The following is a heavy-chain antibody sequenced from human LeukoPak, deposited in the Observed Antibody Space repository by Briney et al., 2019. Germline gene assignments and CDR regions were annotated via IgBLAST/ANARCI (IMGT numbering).Heavy chain of an antibody. CDR2: INHSGIT. CDR3: ARGEVGATTFGY. J-gene: IGHJ4*02. V-gene: IGHV4-34*01. CDR1: GGSFSGYY. Sequence: SETLSLTCAVYGGSFSGYYWTWIRQPPGKGLEWIGEINHSGITNYNPSLKSRVTISIDTSKNQFSLKLSSVTAADTAVYYCARGEVGATTFGYWGQGTLVTVSS. D-gene: IGHD1-26*01.